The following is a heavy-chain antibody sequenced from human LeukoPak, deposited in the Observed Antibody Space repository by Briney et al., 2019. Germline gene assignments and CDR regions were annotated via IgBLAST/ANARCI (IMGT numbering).Heavy chain of an antibody. V-gene: IGHV4-31*03. J-gene: IGHJ4*02. CDR2: IYYSGST. Sequence: PSETLSLTCTVSGGSISSGGYYWSWIRQHPGKGLEWIGYIYYSGSTYYNPSLKSRVTISVDTSKNQFSLKLSSVTAADTAVYYCARFLGESKSAPLDYWGQGTLVTVSS. CDR1: GGSISSGGYY. D-gene: IGHD3-16*01. CDR3: ARFLGESKSAPLDY.